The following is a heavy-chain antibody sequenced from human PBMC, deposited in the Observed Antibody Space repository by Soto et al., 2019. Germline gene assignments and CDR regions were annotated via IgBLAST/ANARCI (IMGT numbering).Heavy chain of an antibody. D-gene: IGHD3-10*01. V-gene: IGHV6-1*01. Sequence: PSQTLSLTCAISGDSVSSNSWNLVRQSPSRGLEWLGRTYYMSKWHNDYAVSVKSRITINPDTSKNQFSLQLNSVTPEDTALYYCTRGFLKSGFDCWGQGTLVTVSS. CDR3: TRGFLKSGFDC. CDR1: GDSVSSNS. CDR2: TYYMSKWHN. J-gene: IGHJ4*02.